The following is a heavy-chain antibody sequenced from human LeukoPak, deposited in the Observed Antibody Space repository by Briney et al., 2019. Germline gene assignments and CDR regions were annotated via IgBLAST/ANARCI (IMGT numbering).Heavy chain of an antibody. CDR3: ARAKRNGFDI. Sequence: GGSLRLSCAASGFTFSSYAMSWVRQAPGKGLEWVSYVIRSSSTIYYADSVKGRFTISRDNAKNSLYLQMNSLRAEDTAVYYCARAKRNGFDIWGQGTMVTVSS. CDR1: GFTFSSYA. J-gene: IGHJ3*02. V-gene: IGHV3-48*01. CDR2: VIRSSSTI.